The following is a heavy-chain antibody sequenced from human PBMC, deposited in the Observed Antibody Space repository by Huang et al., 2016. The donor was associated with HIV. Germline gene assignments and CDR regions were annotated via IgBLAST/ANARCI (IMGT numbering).Heavy chain of an antibody. CDR1: GASFSDYF. CDR3: ARLPTPSYDDTWSLSPVEEDFFYFNLDL. Sequence: QVRLEQWGKGSLQSSETLSPTCAVYGASFSDYFWSWLRQSPDKRLEWIGEVEPGRPSNNNRTLKGRGVLSVDTPKNQFSLTLRARCSADAAIYYCARLPTPSYDDTWSLSPVEEDFFYFNLDLWGRGTPVVVS. D-gene: IGHD3-16*01. CDR2: VEPGRPS. J-gene: IGHJ6*03. V-gene: IGHV4-34*02.